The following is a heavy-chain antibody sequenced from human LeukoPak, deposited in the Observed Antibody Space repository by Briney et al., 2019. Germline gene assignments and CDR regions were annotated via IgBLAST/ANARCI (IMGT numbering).Heavy chain of an antibody. CDR1: GFTLSSYA. V-gene: IGHV3-23*01. CDR3: AKWYGPGWFDP. Sequence: PGGSLRLSCAASGFTLSSYAMSWVRQAPGKGLEWVSAISVSVGSTYCADSVKGRFTIYRDNSKNTLYLQMNSLRAEDTAVYYCAKWYGPGWFDPWGQGTLVTVSS. J-gene: IGHJ5*02. D-gene: IGHD6-13*01. CDR2: ISVSVGST.